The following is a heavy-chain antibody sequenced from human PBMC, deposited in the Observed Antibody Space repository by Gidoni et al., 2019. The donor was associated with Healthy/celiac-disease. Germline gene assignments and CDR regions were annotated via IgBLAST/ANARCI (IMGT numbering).Heavy chain of an antibody. D-gene: IGHD3-10*01. CDR3: AKDTYYYGSGSRSDAFDI. J-gene: IGHJ3*02. Sequence: EVQLVESGGGLVQPGGSLRLSCAASGFPFSSYAMSWVRQAPGKGLEWVSAISGSGGSTYYADSVKGRFTISRDNSKNTLYMQMNSLRAEDTAVYYCAKDTYYYGSGSRSDAFDIWGQGTMVTVSS. CDR1: GFPFSSYA. CDR2: ISGSGGST. V-gene: IGHV3-23*04.